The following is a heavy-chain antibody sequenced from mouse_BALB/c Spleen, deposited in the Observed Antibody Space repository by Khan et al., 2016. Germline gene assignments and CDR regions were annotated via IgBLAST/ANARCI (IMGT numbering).Heavy chain of an antibody. J-gene: IGHJ2*01. CDR3: ARYIMAN. Sequence: EVQLQESGPGLVKPSQSLSLTCTVTGYSITSDYAWNWIRQFPGNKLEWMGYISYSGSTSYNPSLKSRISITRDTSKNQFFLQLTSVTTEDTATYDCARYIMANWGQGTTLTVSS. CDR2: ISYSGST. CDR1: GYSITSDYA. V-gene: IGHV3-2*02.